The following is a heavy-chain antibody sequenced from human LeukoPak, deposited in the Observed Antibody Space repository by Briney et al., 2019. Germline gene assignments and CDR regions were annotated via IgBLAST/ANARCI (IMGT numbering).Heavy chain of an antibody. V-gene: IGHV4-59*01. CDR3: ARVTGTAMVSYYFDY. Sequence: SETLSLTCTVFGGSIRSYYWSWIRQAPGKGLEYIGYIYYSGSTNYSPSLKSRLTISVDTSKNQFSLKLSSVTAADTAVYYCARVTGTAMVSYYFDYWGQGTLVTVSS. J-gene: IGHJ4*02. D-gene: IGHD5-18*01. CDR2: IYYSGST. CDR1: GGSIRSYY.